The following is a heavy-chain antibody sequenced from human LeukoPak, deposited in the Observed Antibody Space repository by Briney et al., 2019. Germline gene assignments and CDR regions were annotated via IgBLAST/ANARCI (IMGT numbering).Heavy chain of an antibody. CDR1: GFTFSSYS. V-gene: IGHV3-23*01. CDR3: ARDADFTATSFDY. Sequence: PGGSLRLSCAASGFTFSSYSMNWVRQAPGKGLEWVSAISGSGGSTYYADSVKGRFTISRDNSKNTLYLQMNSLRAEDTAVYYCARDADFTATSFDYWGQGTLVTVSS. CDR2: ISGSGGST. J-gene: IGHJ4*02. D-gene: IGHD2-8*02.